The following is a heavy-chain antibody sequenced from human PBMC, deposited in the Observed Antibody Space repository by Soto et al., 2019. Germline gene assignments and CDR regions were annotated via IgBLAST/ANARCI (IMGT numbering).Heavy chain of an antibody. D-gene: IGHD3-3*01. J-gene: IGHJ6*02. CDR1: GGSISSGGYS. Sequence: SETLSLTCAVSGGSISSGGYSWSWIRQPPGKGLEWIGYIYHSGSTYYNPSLKSRVTISVDRSKNQFSLKLSSVTAADTAIYYCARCRKSFWTGSPMDDYGMDVWGQGTTVTVYS. V-gene: IGHV4-30-2*01. CDR3: ARCRKSFWTGSPMDDYGMDV. CDR2: IYHSGST.